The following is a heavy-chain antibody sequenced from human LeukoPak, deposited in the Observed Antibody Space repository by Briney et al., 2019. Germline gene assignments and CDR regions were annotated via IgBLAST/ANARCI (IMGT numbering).Heavy chain of an antibody. Sequence: GASVKVSCKVSGYTLTELSMHWVRQAPGKGLEWMGGFDPEDGETIYAQKFQGRVTITADESTSTAYMELSSLRSEDTAVYYCAREIGYCSSTSCYDDDAFDIWGQGTMVTVSS. CDR1: GYTLTELS. CDR2: FDPEDGET. V-gene: IGHV1-24*01. CDR3: AREIGYCSSTSCYDDDAFDI. D-gene: IGHD2-2*01. J-gene: IGHJ3*02.